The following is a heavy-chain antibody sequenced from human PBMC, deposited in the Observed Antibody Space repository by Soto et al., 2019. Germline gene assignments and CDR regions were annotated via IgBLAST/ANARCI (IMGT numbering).Heavy chain of an antibody. V-gene: IGHV3-7*01. J-gene: IGHJ4*02. D-gene: IGHD4-17*01. CDR3: ASSPDPNYGDYWARTHYFDY. CDR1: GFTFSSYW. CDR2: IKQDGSEK. Sequence: GGSLRLSCAASGFTFSSYWMSWVRQAPGKGLEWVANIKQDGSEKYYVDSVKGRFTISRDNAKNSLYLQMNSLRAEDTAVYYCASSPDPNYGDYWARTHYFDYWGQGTLVTVSS.